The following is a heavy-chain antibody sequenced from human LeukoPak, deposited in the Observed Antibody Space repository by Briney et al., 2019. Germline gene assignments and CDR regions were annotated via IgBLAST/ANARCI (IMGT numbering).Heavy chain of an antibody. CDR2: FDPEDGET. CDR1: GYALTELS. Sequence: ASVKVSCKVSGYALTELSMHWVRQAPGKGLEWMGGFDPEDGETIYAQKFQGRVTMTEDTSTDTAYMELSSLRSEGTAVYYCATTFPSMVRGVIITSDAFDIWGQGTMVTVSS. V-gene: IGHV1-24*01. J-gene: IGHJ3*02. CDR3: ATTFPSMVRGVIITSDAFDI. D-gene: IGHD3-10*01.